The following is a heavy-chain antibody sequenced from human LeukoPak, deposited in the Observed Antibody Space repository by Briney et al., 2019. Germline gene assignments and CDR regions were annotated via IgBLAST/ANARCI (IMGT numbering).Heavy chain of an antibody. J-gene: IGHJ5*02. Sequence: SETLSLTCNVSGASISDYYWSWVRQSPEKGLEWIVSLLYRGSTHYNPSLRSRVAISHDTSNNQFSLKLTSVTTADTAVYYCARAYSSSWYMNWFDPWGQGTLVTVSS. CDR2: LLYRGST. CDR3: ARAYSSSWYMNWFDP. D-gene: IGHD6-13*01. CDR1: GASISDYY. V-gene: IGHV4-59*01.